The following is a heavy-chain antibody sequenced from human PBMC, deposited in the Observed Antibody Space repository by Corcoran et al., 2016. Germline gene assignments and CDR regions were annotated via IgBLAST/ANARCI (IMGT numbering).Heavy chain of an antibody. V-gene: IGHV4-34*01. CDR1: GGSFSGYY. D-gene: IGHD4-17*01. Sequence: QVQLQQWGAGLLKPSETLSLTCAVYGGSFSGYYWSWIRQPPGKGLEWIGEINHSGSTNYNPSLKSRVTISVETSTNQFSLKLSSVTAADTALYYCARERGGDGLRYFDYWGQGTLVTGSS. CDR2: INHSGST. J-gene: IGHJ4*02. CDR3: ARERGGDGLRYFDY.